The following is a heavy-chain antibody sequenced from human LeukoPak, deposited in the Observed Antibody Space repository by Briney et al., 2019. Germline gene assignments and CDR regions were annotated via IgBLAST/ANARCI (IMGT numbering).Heavy chain of an antibody. CDR1: GGSISSSSYY. CDR2: IYYSGST. V-gene: IGHV4-39*07. J-gene: IGHJ6*03. Sequence: PSETLSLTCTVSGGSISSSSYYWGWIRQPPGKGLEWIGSIYYSGSTYYNPSLKSRVTMSVDTSKNQFSLKLSSVTAADTAVYYCARSDYMDVWGKGTTVTISS. CDR3: ARSDYMDV.